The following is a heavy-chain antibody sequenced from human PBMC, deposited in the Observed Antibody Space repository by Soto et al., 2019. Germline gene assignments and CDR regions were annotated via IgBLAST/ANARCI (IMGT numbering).Heavy chain of an antibody. Sequence: ASVKVSCKASGYTFTGYYMHWVRQAPGQGLEWMGWINPNSGGTNYAQKFQGRVTMTKDTSISTAYMELSRLRSDDTAVYYCARESPGIFCSSTSCRYYYYYYGMDVWGQGTTVTVSS. D-gene: IGHD2-2*01. J-gene: IGHJ6*02. CDR1: GYTFTGYY. CDR2: INPNSGGT. CDR3: ARESPGIFCSSTSCRYYYYYYGMDV. V-gene: IGHV1-2*02.